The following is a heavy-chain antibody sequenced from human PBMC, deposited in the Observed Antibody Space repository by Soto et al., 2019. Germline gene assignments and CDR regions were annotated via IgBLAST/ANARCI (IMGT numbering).Heavy chain of an antibody. J-gene: IGHJ4*02. V-gene: IGHV3-23*01. CDR1: GFTFSNYN. CDR3: AKKLGTPGANSFRP. D-gene: IGHD2-8*02. Sequence: ESLRLSCAASGFTFSNYNLNWVRPAPGEGLEWVSTILSIGTTYYADSVKGRFTISRDNSKHTLYLQMDSLRAEATAVYFCAKKLGTPGANSFRPWGQGALDSVSS. CDR2: ILSIGTT.